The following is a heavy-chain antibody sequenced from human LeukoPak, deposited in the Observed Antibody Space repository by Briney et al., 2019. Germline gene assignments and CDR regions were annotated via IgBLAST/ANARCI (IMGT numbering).Heavy chain of an antibody. Sequence: PGGSLRLSCAASGFTFSSYAMSWVRQAPGKGLEWVSATSGSGGSTYYADSVKGRFTISRDNSKNTLYLQMNSLRAEDTAVYYCAKDDLLWQQLTLGYWGQGTLVTVSS. CDR3: AKDDLLWQQLTLGY. V-gene: IGHV3-23*01. D-gene: IGHD6-13*01. CDR2: TSGSGGST. CDR1: GFTFSSYA. J-gene: IGHJ4*02.